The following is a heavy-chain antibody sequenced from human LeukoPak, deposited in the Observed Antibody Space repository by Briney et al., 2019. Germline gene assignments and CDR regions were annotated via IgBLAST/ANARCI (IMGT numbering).Heavy chain of an antibody. V-gene: IGHV4-34*01. Sequence: SETLSLTCAVYGGSFSGYYWSWIRQPPGKGLERIGEINHSGSTNYNPSLKSRVTISVDTSKNQFSLKLSSVTAADAAVYYCARQLAAAGTAGFDYWGQGTLVTVSS. CDR3: ARQLAAAGTAGFDY. CDR2: INHSGST. J-gene: IGHJ4*02. CDR1: GGSFSGYY. D-gene: IGHD6-13*01.